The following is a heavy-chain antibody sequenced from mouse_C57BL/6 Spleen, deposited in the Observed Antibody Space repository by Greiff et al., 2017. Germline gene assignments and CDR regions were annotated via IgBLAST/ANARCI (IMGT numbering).Heavy chain of an antibody. CDR1: GYTFTSYW. J-gene: IGHJ2*01. D-gene: IGHD1-1*01. CDR2: LYPGSGST. V-gene: IGHV1-55*01. CDR3: ARGFYYGSSPHYFDC. Sequence: VQLQQPGAELVKPGASVKMSCKASGYTFTSYWITWVKQRPGQGLAWIGDLYPGSGSTNYNEKFKSKATLTVDTSSSTAYMQLSCLTSEDSAVYCCARGFYYGSSPHYFDCWGQGTTLTVSS.